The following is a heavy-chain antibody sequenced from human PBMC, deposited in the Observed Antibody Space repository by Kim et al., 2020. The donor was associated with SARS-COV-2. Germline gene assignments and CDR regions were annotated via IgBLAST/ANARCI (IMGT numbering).Heavy chain of an antibody. D-gene: IGHD1-26*01. CDR1: GYTFTDYG. CDR3: VRGHHGKRVGKY. Sequence: ASVKVSCKASGYTFTDYGFSWVRQAPGQALEWMGWIDSDNGNPNYAQNLQARATMTADTSTSKAYMDLMSLSSDDTATDYCVRGHHGKRVGKYWGQGTLV. J-gene: IGHJ4*02. V-gene: IGHV1-18*01. CDR2: IDSDNGNP.